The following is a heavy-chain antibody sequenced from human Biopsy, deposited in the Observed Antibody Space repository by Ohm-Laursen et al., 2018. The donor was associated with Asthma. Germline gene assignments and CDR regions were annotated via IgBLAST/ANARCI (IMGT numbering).Heavy chain of an antibody. CDR3: ARKAGSCISRTCYSLDF. CDR1: GGTFNTYV. Sequence: ASVKVSCKSLGGTFNTYVIGWVRQAPGQGLERMGWINSVFGTTTYPQKFQDRVTITADDSTSTVYMELSSLRSEDTAVYYCARKAGSCISRTCYSLDFWGQGTLVTVSS. D-gene: IGHD2-2*01. J-gene: IGHJ4*02. CDR2: INSVFGTT. V-gene: IGHV1-69*13.